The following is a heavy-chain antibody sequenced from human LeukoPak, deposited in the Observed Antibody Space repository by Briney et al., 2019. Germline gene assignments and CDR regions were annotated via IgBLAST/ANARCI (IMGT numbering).Heavy chain of an antibody. Sequence: SVKVSCKASGGTFSSYAISWVRQAPGQGLEWMGRIIPIFGIANYAQKFQGRVTITADKSTSTAYMELSSLRSEDTAVYYCARDLGDGGSCCLWYYSMDVWGQGTTVTVSS. CDR3: ARDLGDGGSCCLWYYSMDV. CDR1: GGTFSSYA. D-gene: IGHD2-15*01. V-gene: IGHV1-69*04. CDR2: IIPIFGIA. J-gene: IGHJ6*02.